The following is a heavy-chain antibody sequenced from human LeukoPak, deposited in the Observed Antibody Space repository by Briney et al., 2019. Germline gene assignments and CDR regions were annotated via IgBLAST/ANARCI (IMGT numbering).Heavy chain of an antibody. CDR3: ARQKRIKYCSSTSCYVFDY. Sequence: SETLSLTCAVYGGSFSGYYWSWIRQPPGKGLEWIGEINHNGSTNYNPSLKSRVTISVDTSKNQFSLKLSSVTAADTAVYYCARQKRIKYCSSTSCYVFDYWGQGTLVTVSS. J-gene: IGHJ4*02. V-gene: IGHV4-34*01. D-gene: IGHD2-2*01. CDR2: INHNGST. CDR1: GGSFSGYY.